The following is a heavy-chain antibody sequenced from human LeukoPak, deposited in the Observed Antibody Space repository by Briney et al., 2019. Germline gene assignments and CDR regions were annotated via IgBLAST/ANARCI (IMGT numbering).Heavy chain of an antibody. D-gene: IGHD6-13*01. Sequence: SETLSLTCAVYGGSFSGYYWSWIRQPPGKGLEWIGEINHSGSTNYNPSLKSRVTISVDTSKTQFSLKLSSVTAADTAVYYCARAHWRQLVLGYWGQGTLVTVSS. CDR3: ARAHWRQLVLGY. J-gene: IGHJ4*02. CDR1: GGSFSGYY. V-gene: IGHV4-34*01. CDR2: INHSGST.